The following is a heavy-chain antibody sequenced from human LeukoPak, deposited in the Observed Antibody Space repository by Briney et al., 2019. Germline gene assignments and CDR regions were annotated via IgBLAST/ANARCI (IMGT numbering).Heavy chain of an antibody. CDR2: ISYDGSNK. CDR3: ASTFSTRDAFDI. D-gene: IGHD2-2*01. Sequence: GRSLRLSCAASGFTFSSYAMHWVRQAPGKGLEWVAVISYDGSNKYYANSVKGRFTISRDNSKNTLYLQMNSLRAEDTAVYYCASTFSTRDAFDIWGQGTMVTVSS. J-gene: IGHJ3*02. CDR1: GFTFSSYA. V-gene: IGHV3-30-3*01.